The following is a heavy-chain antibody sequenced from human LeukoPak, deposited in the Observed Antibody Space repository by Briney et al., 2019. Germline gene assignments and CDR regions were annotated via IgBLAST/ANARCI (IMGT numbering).Heavy chain of an antibody. CDR2: IYSGGST. J-gene: IGHJ6*02. CDR1: GFTVSSDY. CDR3: ARDPGLPNGMDV. V-gene: IGHV3-66*01. Sequence: GGSLRLSCAASGFTVSSDYMSWVRQAPGKGLEWVSTIYSGGSTYYADSVKGRFTVSRDNSKNTLYRQMNSLRAADTAVYYCARDPGLPNGMDVWGQGTTVTVSS.